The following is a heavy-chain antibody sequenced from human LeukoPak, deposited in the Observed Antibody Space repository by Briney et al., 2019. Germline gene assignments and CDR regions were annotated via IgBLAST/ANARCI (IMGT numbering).Heavy chain of an antibody. CDR2: ISWNSGSI. J-gene: IGHJ4*02. V-gene: IGHV3-9*01. Sequence: PGGSXRXSXXXSXFTFDDYAMHWVRQAPGKGLEWVSGISWNSGSIGYADSVKGRFTISRDNAKNSLYLQMNSLRAEDTALYYCAKDKGDSYFDYWGQGTLVTVSS. CDR3: AKDKGDSYFDY. D-gene: IGHD2-21*02. CDR1: XFTFDDYA.